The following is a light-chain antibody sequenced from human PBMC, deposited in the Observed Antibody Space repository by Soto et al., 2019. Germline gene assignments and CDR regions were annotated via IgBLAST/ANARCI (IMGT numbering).Light chain of an antibody. Sequence: QSVLTQSSSASASLGSSVKLTCTLSSGHNSYIIAWHQQQPGKAPRYLMKLEGSGNYNKGSGVPDRFSGSSSEADRYLTISNLQSEDEADYYCETWDTDIRVFGTGTKLTVL. CDR1: SGHNSYI. CDR2: LEGSGNY. V-gene: IGLV4-60*03. J-gene: IGLJ1*01. CDR3: ETWDTDIRV.